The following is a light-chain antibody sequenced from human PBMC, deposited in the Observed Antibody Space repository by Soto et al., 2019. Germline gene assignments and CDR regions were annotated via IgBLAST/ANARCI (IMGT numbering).Light chain of an antibody. Sequence: IGLTQYPGTLSLSPGDRATLSCRASQSVSSNLAWYQQKPGQAPRLLIYGASTRATGIPARFSGSGSGTEFTLTISSLQSEDFAVYSCQQYNNWPLTFGGGTKADIK. CDR3: QQYNNWPLT. CDR1: QSVSSN. CDR2: GAS. V-gene: IGKV3-15*01. J-gene: IGKJ4*01.